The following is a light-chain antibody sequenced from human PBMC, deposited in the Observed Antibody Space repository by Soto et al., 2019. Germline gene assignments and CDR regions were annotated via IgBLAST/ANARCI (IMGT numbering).Light chain of an antibody. CDR2: EVS. V-gene: IGLV2-23*02. Sequence: QSVLTQPASVSGSPGQSITISCTGTSSDVGSYNLVPWYQQHPGKAPKLMIYEVSKRPSGVSNRFSGSKSGNTASLTISGLQAEDEADYYCCSYAGSSTPYVFGTGTKLTVL. J-gene: IGLJ1*01. CDR3: CSYAGSSTPYV. CDR1: SSDVGSYNL.